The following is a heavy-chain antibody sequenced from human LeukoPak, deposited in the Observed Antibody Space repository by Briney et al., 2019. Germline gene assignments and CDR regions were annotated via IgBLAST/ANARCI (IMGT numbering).Heavy chain of an antibody. CDR3: TTADCSSTSCYLHYYYYYMDV. Sequence: PGGSLRLSCAASGFTFSNAWMSWVRQAPGKGLEWVGRIKSKTDGGTTDYAAPVKGRFTISRDDSKNTLYLQMNSLKTEDTAVYYCTTADCSSTSCYLHYYYYYMDVWGKGTTVTVSS. J-gene: IGHJ6*03. D-gene: IGHD2-2*01. V-gene: IGHV3-15*01. CDR2: IKSKTDGGTT. CDR1: GFTFSNAW.